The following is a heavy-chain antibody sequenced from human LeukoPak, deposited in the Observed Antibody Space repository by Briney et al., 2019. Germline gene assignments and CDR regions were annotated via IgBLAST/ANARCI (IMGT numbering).Heavy chain of an antibody. J-gene: IGHJ6*03. D-gene: IGHD4-17*01. V-gene: IGHV3-21*01. Sequence: GRSLRLSCAASGFTFSSYSMNWVRQAPGKGLECVSSISSSSSYIYYADSVKGRFTISRDNAKNSLYLQMNSLRAEDRAVYYCARWNGDYVPVDYYYYMDVWGKGTTVTVSS. CDR3: ARWNGDYVPVDYYYYMDV. CDR1: GFTFSSYS. CDR2: ISSSSSYI.